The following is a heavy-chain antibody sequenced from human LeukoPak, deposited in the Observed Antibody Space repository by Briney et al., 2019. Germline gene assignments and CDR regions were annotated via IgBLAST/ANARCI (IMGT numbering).Heavy chain of an antibody. V-gene: IGHV3-30-3*01. CDR3: ARDRGCSSTSCYDAFDI. CDR1: GFTFSSYA. J-gene: IGHJ3*02. CDR2: ISYDGSNK. D-gene: IGHD2-2*01. Sequence: GGSLRLSCAASGFTFSSYAMHWVRQAPGKGLEWVAVISYDGSNKYYADSVKGRFTISRDNSKNTLYLQMNSLRAEDTAVYYCARDRGCSSTSCYDAFDIWGQGTMVTVSA.